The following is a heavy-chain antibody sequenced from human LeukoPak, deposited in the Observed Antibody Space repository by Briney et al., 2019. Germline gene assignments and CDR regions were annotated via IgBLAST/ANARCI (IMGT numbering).Heavy chain of an antibody. CDR2: INPNDGDT. D-gene: IGHD2-2*01. J-gene: IGHJ4*02. CDR1: GYTFTDYY. CDR3: ARANFLYCSSSTCLFDY. V-gene: IGHV1-2*02. Sequence: GDSVKASCKASGYTFTDYYMHWVRQAPGQPFEWMGWINPNDGDTNYAQKFQRRVTMTRDTSISTAHMEVSRLRSDDTAVYYCARANFLYCSSSTCLFDYWGQGTLVTVSS.